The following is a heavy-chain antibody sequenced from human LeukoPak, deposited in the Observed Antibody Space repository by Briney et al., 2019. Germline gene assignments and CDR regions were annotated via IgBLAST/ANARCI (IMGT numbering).Heavy chain of an antibody. J-gene: IGHJ3*02. V-gene: IGHV3-7*01. CDR1: GFTFSSYW. CDR2: IKQDGSEK. CDR3: ARATYYYDRAAAFDT. Sequence: PGGSLRLSCAASGFTFSSYWMSWVRQAPGKGLDWVANIKQDGSEKYYVDSVKGRFTISRDNAKNSLYLQMNSLRAEDTAVYYCARATYYYDRAAAFDTWGQGTMVTVSS. D-gene: IGHD3-22*01.